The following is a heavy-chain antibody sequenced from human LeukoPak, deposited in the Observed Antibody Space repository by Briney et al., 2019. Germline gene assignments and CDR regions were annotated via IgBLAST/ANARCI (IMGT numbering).Heavy chain of an antibody. CDR3: ARDSAAAGRWFDY. V-gene: IGHV1-69*13. CDR1: GCTFSSYA. J-gene: IGHJ4*02. Sequence: GASVKVSCKASGCTFSSYAISWVRQAPGQGLEWMGGIIPIFGTANYAQKFQGRVTITADESTSTAYMELSSLRSEDTAVYYCARDSAAAGRWFDYWGQGTLVTVSS. D-gene: IGHD6-13*01. CDR2: IIPIFGTA.